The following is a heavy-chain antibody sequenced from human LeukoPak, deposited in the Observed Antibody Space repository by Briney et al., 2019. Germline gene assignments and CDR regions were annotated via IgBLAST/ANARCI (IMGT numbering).Heavy chain of an antibody. CDR1: GGSISSGGYY. CDR3: ARDRITMVYAEKPPTEIVVGMDV. CDR2: IYYSGST. J-gene: IGHJ6*02. Sequence: SETLSLTCTVSGGSISSGGYYWSWIRQHPGKGLEWIGYIYYSGSTYYNPSLKSRVTISVDTSKNQCSLKLSSVTAADTAVYYCARDRITMVYAEKPPTEIVVGMDVWGQGTTVTVSS. V-gene: IGHV4-31*03. D-gene: IGHD3-10*01.